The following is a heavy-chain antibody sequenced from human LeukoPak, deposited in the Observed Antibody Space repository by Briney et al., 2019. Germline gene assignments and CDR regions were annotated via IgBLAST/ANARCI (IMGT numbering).Heavy chain of an antibody. D-gene: IGHD1-14*01. Sequence: SVKVSCKASGGIFGNHAVTWVRQAPGQGLEWMGRIIPMIGTAKYAQKFQGRVTFTADTSTNTAYMELSSLTSEDTALYFCAKGATVGKEALDIWGQGSLVTVSS. CDR3: AKGATVGKEALDI. CDR1: GGIFGNHA. J-gene: IGHJ3*02. CDR2: IIPMIGTA. V-gene: IGHV1-69*04.